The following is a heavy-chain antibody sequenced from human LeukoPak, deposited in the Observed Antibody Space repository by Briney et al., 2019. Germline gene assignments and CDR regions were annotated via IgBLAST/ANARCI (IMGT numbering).Heavy chain of an antibody. D-gene: IGHD3-22*01. CDR2: IKQDGSEK. CDR1: GFTYSTYW. J-gene: IGHJ3*01. Sequence: GGSLRLSCTVSGFTYSTYWMTWVRQAPGKGLEWVANIKQDGSEKYYVDSVKGRFTITRDNAKKALYLEMNSLRVEDTALYYCARENYYDSSGNDAFDVWGQGTMVTVSS. CDR3: ARENYYDSSGNDAFDV. V-gene: IGHV3-7*04.